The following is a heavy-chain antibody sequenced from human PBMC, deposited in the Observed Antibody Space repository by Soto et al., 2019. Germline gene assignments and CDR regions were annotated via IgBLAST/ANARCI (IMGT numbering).Heavy chain of an antibody. CDR2: IYYSGST. J-gene: IGHJ4*02. Sequence: SETLSLTCTVSGGSVSSGSYYWSWIRQPPGKGLEWIGYIYYSGSTNYNPSLKSRVTISVDTSKNQFSLKLSSVTAADTAVYYCARDPGGYYGSGSYYNQWGQGTLVTVSS. V-gene: IGHV4-61*01. D-gene: IGHD3-10*01. CDR3: ARDPGGYYGSGSYYNQ. CDR1: GGSVSSGSYY.